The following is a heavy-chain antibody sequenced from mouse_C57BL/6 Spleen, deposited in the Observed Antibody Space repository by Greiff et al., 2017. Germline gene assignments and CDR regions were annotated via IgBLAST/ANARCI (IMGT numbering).Heavy chain of an antibody. Sequence: QVQLQQSGAELVRPGASVTLSCKASGYTFTDYEMHWVKQTPVHGLEWIGAIDPETGVTAYNQKFKGKAILTADKSSSTAYMELRSLTSEDAAVSYCTRCGLGCYDYHWYFDVWGTGTTVTVSS. D-gene: IGHD2-4*01. J-gene: IGHJ1*03. CDR1: GYTFTDYE. CDR2: IDPETGVT. V-gene: IGHV1-15*01. CDR3: TRCGLGCYDYHWYFDV.